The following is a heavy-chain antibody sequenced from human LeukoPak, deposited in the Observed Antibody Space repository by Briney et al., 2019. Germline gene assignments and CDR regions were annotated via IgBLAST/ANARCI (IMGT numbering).Heavy chain of an antibody. CDR3: AREGSPRLYYYYYYMDV. V-gene: IGHV4-4*07. CDR1: GGSISSYY. Sequence: SETLSLTCTVSGGSISSYYWSWIRQPAGKGLEWIGRIYTSGSTNYNPSLKSRVTISVDTSKNQFSLKLSSVTAADTAVYYCAREGSPRLYYYYYYMDVWGKGTTVTVSS. CDR2: IYTSGST. J-gene: IGHJ6*03.